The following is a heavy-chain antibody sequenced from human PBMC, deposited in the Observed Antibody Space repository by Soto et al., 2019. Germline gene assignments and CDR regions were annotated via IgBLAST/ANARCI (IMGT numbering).Heavy chain of an antibody. V-gene: IGHV4-59*01. CDR2: IYYSGSA. J-gene: IGHJ6*03. CDR3: AAAVPAEYVFPYYYMDV. Sequence: QVQLQESGPGLVKPSETLSLTCTVSGASIRSFHWSWIRQTPGKGLEWIVYIYYSGSANYNPSLKSRVPFSVDTSRNQVSLKLSSVTAADTGVYYCAAAVPAEYVFPYYYMDVWGRGTTVTVSS. D-gene: IGHD3-16*01. CDR1: GASIRSFH.